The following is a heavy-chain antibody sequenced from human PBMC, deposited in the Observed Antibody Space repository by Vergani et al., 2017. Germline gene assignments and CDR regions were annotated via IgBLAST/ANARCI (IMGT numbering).Heavy chain of an antibody. V-gene: IGHV1-69*01. Sequence: QVQLVQSGAEVKKPGSSVKVSCKASGGTFSSYAISWVRQAPGQGLEWMGGIIPIFGTANYAQKFQGRVTITADGSTSTAYMALSSLRSEDTAVYYCARVEGISGYPEYYFDYWGQGTLVTVSS. CDR1: GGTFSSYA. CDR3: ARVEGISGYPEYYFDY. J-gene: IGHJ4*02. CDR2: IIPIFGTA. D-gene: IGHD3-16*02.